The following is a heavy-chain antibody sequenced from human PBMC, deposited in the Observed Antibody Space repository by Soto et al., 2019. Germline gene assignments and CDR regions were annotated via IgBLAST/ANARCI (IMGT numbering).Heavy chain of an antibody. CDR2: ISAYNGNT. Sequence: QVQLVQSGGEVKKPGASVKVSCKPSGYSFTTYGISWVRQAPGQGLEWMGWISAYNGNTNYAQKLQGRVTMTTDTSTSTAYMELRSLRSDDTAVYYCAREGPAPYYYYGMDVWGQGSTVTGSS. CDR3: AREGPAPYYYYGMDV. V-gene: IGHV1-18*01. CDR1: GYSFTTYG. J-gene: IGHJ6*02.